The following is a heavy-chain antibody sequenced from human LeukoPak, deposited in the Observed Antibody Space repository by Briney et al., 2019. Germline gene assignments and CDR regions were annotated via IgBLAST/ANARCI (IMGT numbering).Heavy chain of an antibody. Sequence: GASVKVSCKASGYTFTSYAMHWVRQAPGQRLERMGWINAGNGNTKYSQKFQGRVTITRDTSASTAYMELSSLRSEDTAVYYCARAHRHGCSSTSCYPTFDPWGQGTLVTVSS. J-gene: IGHJ5*02. CDR3: ARAHRHGCSSTSCYPTFDP. D-gene: IGHD2-2*01. CDR1: GYTFTSYA. V-gene: IGHV1-3*01. CDR2: INAGNGNT.